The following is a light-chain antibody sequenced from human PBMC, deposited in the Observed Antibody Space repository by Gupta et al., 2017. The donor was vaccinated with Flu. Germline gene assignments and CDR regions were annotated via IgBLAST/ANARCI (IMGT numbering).Light chain of an antibody. CDR2: KVS. V-gene: IGKV2-30*01. J-gene: IGKJ1*01. CDR3: MRGTNCPWT. CDR1: QCRVYRDVKPY. Sequence: ACVSSQCRVYRDVKPYVDWFQQRPGEFPRCLIHKVSSRQSGVPDRFSGSGSGTDFTLKISRVEAEDLGIYYCMRGTNCPWTFGQGTAVRVK.